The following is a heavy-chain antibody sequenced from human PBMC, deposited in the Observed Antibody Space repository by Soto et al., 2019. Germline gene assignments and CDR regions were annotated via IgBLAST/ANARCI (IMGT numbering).Heavy chain of an antibody. V-gene: IGHV4-31*03. CDR3: ASGQGFCSGGSCYDYFDY. D-gene: IGHD2-15*01. CDR2: INYSEIT. Sequence: QVQLQESGPGLVKPSQTLSLTCTVSGGSISSGGYYWSWIRQHPGKGLEWIGYINYSEITYYNPSLKRRVTLSIGTSKNQFSLHLSSVTAADSSVYYCASGQGFCSGGSCYDYFDYWGQGTLVTVSS. J-gene: IGHJ4*02. CDR1: GGSISSGGYY.